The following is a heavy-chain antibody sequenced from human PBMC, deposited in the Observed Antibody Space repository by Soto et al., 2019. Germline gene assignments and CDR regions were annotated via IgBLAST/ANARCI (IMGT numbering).Heavy chain of an antibody. J-gene: IGHJ4*02. D-gene: IGHD2-15*01. CDR1: GDSVSSNRAS. Sequence: SQTLSLTCAISGDSVSSNRASWNWIRQSPSRGLEWLGRTYYRSKWYNDYAVSVKSRITINPDTSKNQFSLQLNSVTPEDTAVYYCARDLDCSGGSCRPHYFDYWGQGTLVTVSS. CDR3: ARDLDCSGGSCRPHYFDY. CDR2: TYYRSKWYN. V-gene: IGHV6-1*01.